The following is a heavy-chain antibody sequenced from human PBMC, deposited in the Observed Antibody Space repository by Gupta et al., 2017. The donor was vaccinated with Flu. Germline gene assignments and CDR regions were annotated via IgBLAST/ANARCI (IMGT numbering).Heavy chain of an antibody. J-gene: IGHJ4*02. CDR2: ISVYKGDT. CDR3: ARELTGDLDD. D-gene: IGHD7-27*01. V-gene: IGHV1-18*01. Sequence: QVQLVQSGAEVKKPGASVKVSCKASGYTFTNYDITWVRQAPGQGLEWMGWISVYKGDTKYVEKFQGRVTMTTDTSTSTAYMELRSLRSDDTAVYFCARELTGDLDDWGQGTLVTVSS. CDR1: GYTFTNYD.